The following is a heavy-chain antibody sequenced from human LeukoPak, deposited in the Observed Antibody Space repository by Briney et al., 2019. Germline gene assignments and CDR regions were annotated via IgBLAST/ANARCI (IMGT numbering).Heavy chain of an antibody. CDR2: IKQDGSEK. CDR1: GFTFSRYW. Sequence: GGSLRLSCAASGFTFSRYWMSWVRQAPGRGLEWVANIKQDGSEKYYVDSVRGRFTISRDNAKNSLYLQMNSLRVEDTAVYYCARVFWGSSGYYFEYWGQGTLVTVSS. J-gene: IGHJ4*02. V-gene: IGHV3-7*04. D-gene: IGHD3-22*01. CDR3: ARVFWGSSGYYFEY.